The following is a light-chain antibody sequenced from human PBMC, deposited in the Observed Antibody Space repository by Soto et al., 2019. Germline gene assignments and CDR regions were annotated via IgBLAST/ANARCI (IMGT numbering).Light chain of an antibody. V-gene: IGKV3-20*01. CDR2: AAS. CDR3: QQYGSSLFT. Sequence: EIVLTQSPGTLSLSPGERATLSCRASQSVSSSYLAWYQQKPGQAPRLLVYAASSRATGIPDRFSGSGSGTDFTLTISRLEPEDFAVYYWQQYGSSLFTFGPGTKVDIK. CDR1: QSVSSSY. J-gene: IGKJ3*01.